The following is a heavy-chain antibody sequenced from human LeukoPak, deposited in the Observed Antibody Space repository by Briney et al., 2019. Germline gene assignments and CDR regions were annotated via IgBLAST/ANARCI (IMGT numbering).Heavy chain of an antibody. Sequence: GGSLRLSCVASGFTFSTYGMNWVRQAPGKGLEWVTFIRFEGSNKYYANSVKGRFTISRDNSKNTLYLQMNSLRAEDTAVYYCAISPSSWRLMDVWGQGTTVTVSS. CDR2: IRFEGSNK. D-gene: IGHD6-13*01. CDR1: GFTFSTYG. J-gene: IGHJ6*02. V-gene: IGHV3-30*02. CDR3: AISPSSWRLMDV.